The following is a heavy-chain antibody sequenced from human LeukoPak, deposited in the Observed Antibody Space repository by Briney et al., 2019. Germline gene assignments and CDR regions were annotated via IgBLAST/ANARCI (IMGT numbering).Heavy chain of an antibody. D-gene: IGHD3-10*01. V-gene: IGHV2-5*02. J-gene: IGHJ4*02. CDR2: IYWDDDK. CDR1: GFSLSTSGVG. CDR3: AHRVNYYGSGSYYFDY. Sequence: SGPTLVKPTQTLTPTCTFSGFSLSTSGVGVGWIRQPPGKALEWLALIYWDDDKRYSPSLKSRLTITKDTSKNQVVLTMTNMDPVDTATYYCAHRVNYYGSGSYYFDYWGQGTLVTVSS.